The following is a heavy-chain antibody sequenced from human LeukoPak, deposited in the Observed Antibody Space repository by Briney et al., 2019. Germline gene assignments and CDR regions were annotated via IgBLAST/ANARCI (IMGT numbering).Heavy chain of an antibody. J-gene: IGHJ6*03. CDR2: IIPIFGTA. V-gene: IGHV1-69*05. D-gene: IGHD2-2*02. CDR1: GGTFSSYA. CDR3: ASSDPYTYYYYMDV. Sequence: ASVKVSCKASGGTFSSYAISWVRQAPGQGLEWMGGIIPIFGTANYAQKFQGRVTITTDESTSTAYMELSSLRSGDTAVYYCASSDPYTYYYYMDVWGKGTTVTVSS.